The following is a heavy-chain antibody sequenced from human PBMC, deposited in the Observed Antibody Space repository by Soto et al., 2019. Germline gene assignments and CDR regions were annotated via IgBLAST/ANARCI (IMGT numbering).Heavy chain of an antibody. CDR3: ARSRGFDY. D-gene: IGHD3-10*01. CDR1: GGSLIGATYS. J-gene: IGHJ4*02. V-gene: IGHV4-30-2*01. Sequence: SAPLSLTCGVSGGSLIGATYSWNWIRQPPGKGLEWIGYIFPSGTTYYNPSLKSRVTISIDVSKNQFSLSLRSLTAADTAVYYCARSRGFDYWSQGTLVTVSS. CDR2: IFPSGTT.